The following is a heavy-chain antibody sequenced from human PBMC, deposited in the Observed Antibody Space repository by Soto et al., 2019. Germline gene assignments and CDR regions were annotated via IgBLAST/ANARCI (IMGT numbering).Heavy chain of an antibody. CDR2: ISDSGGST. CDR1: GFIFSNYA. D-gene: IGHD3-3*01. CDR3: AKTVFWSGDHAFDD. V-gene: IGHV3-23*01. J-gene: IGHJ3*01. Sequence: GGSLRLSCAASGFIFSNYAMTWVRQAPGEGLGWVSAISDSGGSTYYADSVKGRFTISRDNSKNTLYLQMNSLRAEDTAVYYCAKTVFWSGDHAFDDWGQGTKVTVSS.